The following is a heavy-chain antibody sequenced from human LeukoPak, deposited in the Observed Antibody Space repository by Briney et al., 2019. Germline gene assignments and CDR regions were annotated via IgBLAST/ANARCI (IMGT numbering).Heavy chain of an antibody. CDR2: IYYSGST. CDR3: ARGEYYYGSGSLFDY. V-gene: IGHV4-39*07. D-gene: IGHD3-10*01. CDR1: GGSISSSSYY. Sequence: PSETLSLTCTVSGGSISSSSYYWGWIRQPPGKGLEWIGSIYYSGSTYYNPSLKSRVTISVDTSKNQFSLKLSSVTAADTAVYYCARGEYYYGSGSLFDYWGQGTLITVSS. J-gene: IGHJ4*02.